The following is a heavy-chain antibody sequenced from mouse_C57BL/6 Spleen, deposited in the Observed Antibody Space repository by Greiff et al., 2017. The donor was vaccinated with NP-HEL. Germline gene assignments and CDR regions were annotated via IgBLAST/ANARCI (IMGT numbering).Heavy chain of an antibody. CDR1: GFTFSDYG. CDR3: ARPGTPY. D-gene: IGHD3-3*01. J-gene: IGHJ3*01. CDR2: ISSGSSTI. V-gene: IGHV5-17*01. Sequence: EVQGVESGGGLVKPGGSLKLSCAASGFTFSDYGMHWVRQAPEKGLEWVAYISSGSSTIYYADTVKGRFTISRDNAKNTLFLQMTSLRSEDTAMYYCARPGTPYWGQGTLVTVSA.